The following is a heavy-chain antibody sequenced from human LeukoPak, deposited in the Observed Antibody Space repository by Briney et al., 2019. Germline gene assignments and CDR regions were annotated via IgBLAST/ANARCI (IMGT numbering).Heavy chain of an antibody. CDR2: LYSDGNT. CDR3: ARGVEPLAANTLAY. V-gene: IGHV3-53*01. CDR1: GFTFITNE. D-gene: IGHD1-14*01. Sequence: GGSLRLSCAASGFTFITNEMTWVRQAPGKGLEWVSVLYSDGNTKYSDSVQGRFTISRDNSKNTQYLEMNSLSPDDTAVYYCARGVEPLAANTLAYWGQGTLVTVSS. J-gene: IGHJ4*02.